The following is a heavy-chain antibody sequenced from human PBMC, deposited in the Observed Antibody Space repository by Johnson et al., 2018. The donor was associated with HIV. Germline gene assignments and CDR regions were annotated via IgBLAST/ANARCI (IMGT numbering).Heavy chain of an antibody. D-gene: IGHD2-2*01. CDR3: SREVYQMTAFDI. V-gene: IGHV3-15*01. J-gene: IGHJ3*02. CDR1: GFTFSNAW. CDR2: IKSKTDGGAT. Sequence: VQLVESGGGLVKPGGSLRLSCAASGFTFSNAWMNWVRQAPGKGLEWVGRIKSKTDGGATDYPAPVQDRFTISRDDSKNTLYLQINSLKTDDTGVYYCSREVYQMTAFDIWGQGTVVTVSS.